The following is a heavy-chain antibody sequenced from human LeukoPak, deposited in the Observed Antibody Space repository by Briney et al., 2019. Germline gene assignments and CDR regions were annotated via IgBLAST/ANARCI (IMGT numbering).Heavy chain of an antibody. D-gene: IGHD3-3*01. CDR2: ISSSGSMT. J-gene: IGHJ4*02. V-gene: IGHV3-48*02. CDR3: ARDWNY. Sequence: PGGSLRLSCAASGFTFSNYNMNWVRQAPGKGLEWVSYISSSGSMTYYADSVKGRFIISRDNAKNSLYLQMNSLRDEDTAVYYCARDWNYWGQGTLVTVSS. CDR1: GFTFSNYN.